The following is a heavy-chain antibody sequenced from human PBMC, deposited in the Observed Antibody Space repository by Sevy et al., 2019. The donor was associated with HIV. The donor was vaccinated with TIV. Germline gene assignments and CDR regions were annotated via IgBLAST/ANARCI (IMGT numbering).Heavy chain of an antibody. CDR3: ARSRGWRDAFDI. Sequence: GESLKISCAASGFTFSSYWMTWVRQAPGKGLEWVANIKQDGSDEYYVVSVKGRFTISRDNAKNSLYLQMNSLRGEDTAVYYCARSRGWRDAFDIWGQGTMVTVSS. CDR2: IKQDGSDE. J-gene: IGHJ3*02. D-gene: IGHD3-10*01. V-gene: IGHV3-7*01. CDR1: GFTFSSYW.